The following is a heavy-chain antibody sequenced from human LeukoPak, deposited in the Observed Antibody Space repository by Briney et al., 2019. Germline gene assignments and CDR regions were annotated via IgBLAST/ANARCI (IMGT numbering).Heavy chain of an antibody. CDR1: GGTFSSYA. J-gene: IGHJ5*02. Sequence: ASVKVSCKASGGTFSSYAISWVRQAPGQGLEWMGGIIPIFGTANYAQKFQGRVTITADESTSTAYMELSSLRSEDTAVYYCARDRVNWNYGGDWFDPWGQGTLVTVSS. CDR2: IIPIFGTA. CDR3: ARDRVNWNYGGDWFDP. V-gene: IGHV1-69*13. D-gene: IGHD1-7*01.